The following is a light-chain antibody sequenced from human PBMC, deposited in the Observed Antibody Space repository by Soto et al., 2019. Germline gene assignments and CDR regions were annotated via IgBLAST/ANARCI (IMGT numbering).Light chain of an antibody. Sequence: DIVMTQSPLSLPVTPGEPASISCRSSQSLLQSDGYNYLDWYLQKPEQSPQLLISLGSTRASGVPDGFSGSGSGTDFTLKVIRVEAEDVGVFSCMQGLLARLTFGQGTLVEVK. CDR3: MQGLLARLT. CDR1: QSLLQSDGYNY. V-gene: IGKV2-28*01. CDR2: LGS. J-gene: IGKJ5*01.